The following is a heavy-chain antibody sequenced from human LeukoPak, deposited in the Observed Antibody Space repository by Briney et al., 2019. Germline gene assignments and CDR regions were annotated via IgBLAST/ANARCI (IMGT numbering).Heavy chain of an antibody. CDR2: IYYSGST. V-gene: IGHV4-59*01. J-gene: IGHJ4*02. Sequence: SETLSLTCTVSGGSISSYYWSWIRQPPGKGLEWIGCIYYSGSTNYNPSLKSRVTISVDTSKNQFSLKLSSVTAADTAVYYCARGYVYFDYWGQGTLVTVSS. D-gene: IGHD2-15*01. CDR3: ARGYVYFDY. CDR1: GGSISSYY.